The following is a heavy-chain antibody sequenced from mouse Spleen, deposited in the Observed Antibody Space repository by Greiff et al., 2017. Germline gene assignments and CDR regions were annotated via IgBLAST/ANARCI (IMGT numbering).Heavy chain of an antibody. D-gene: IGHD2-12*01. J-gene: IGHJ4*01. V-gene: IGHV1-22*01. CDR1: GYTFTDYN. Sequence: DVKLQESGPELVKPGASVKMSCKASGYTFTDYNMHWVKQSHGKSLEWIGYINPNNGGTSYNQKFKGKATLTVNKSSSTAYMELRSLTSEDSAVYYCATYRKGAMDYWGQGTSVTVSS. CDR3: ATYRKGAMDY. CDR2: INPNNGGT.